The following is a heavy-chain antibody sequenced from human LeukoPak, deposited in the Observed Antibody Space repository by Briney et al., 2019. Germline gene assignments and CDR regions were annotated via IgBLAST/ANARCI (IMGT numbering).Heavy chain of an antibody. D-gene: IGHD6-19*01. CDR2: INPNSGGT. Sequence: GASVKVSCKASGYTFTGYYMHWVRQAPGQGLEWMGWINPNSGGTNYAQKFQGRVTMTRDTSISTAYMELSRLRSDDTAVYYCARTPLAGLERVDGFDYWGQGILVTVSS. CDR1: GYTFTGYY. V-gene: IGHV1-2*02. J-gene: IGHJ4*02. CDR3: ARTPLAGLERVDGFDY.